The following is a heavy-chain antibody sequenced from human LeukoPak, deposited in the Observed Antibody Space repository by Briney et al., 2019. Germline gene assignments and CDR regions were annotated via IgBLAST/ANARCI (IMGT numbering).Heavy chain of an antibody. CDR1: GFTFSSYA. J-gene: IGHJ4*02. V-gene: IGHV3-23*01. Sequence: PGGSLRLSCAASGFTFSSYAMSWVRQAPGKGLEWVSAISGSGGSTYYADSVKGRFTISRDNSKNTLYLQMNSLRAEDTAVYYCAKDLVDTAMVLYYFDYWGQGTLVTVSS. CDR2: ISGSGGST. CDR3: AKDLVDTAMVLYYFDY. D-gene: IGHD5-18*01.